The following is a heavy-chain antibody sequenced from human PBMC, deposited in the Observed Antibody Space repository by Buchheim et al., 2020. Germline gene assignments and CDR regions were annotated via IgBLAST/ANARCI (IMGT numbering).Heavy chain of an antibody. CDR1: GFSISSHS. CDR2: ITSSSSAT. J-gene: IGHJ5*02. CDR3: APDRKYIWFDP. Sequence: EVQVVESGGGLVQPGGSLRLSCAASGFSISSHSMHWIRQAPGEGLEWVSYITSSSSATYYADSVKGRLTISRDNAKNSLYLQMNSLRDEDTAVYYCAPDRKYIWFDPWGQGTL. V-gene: IGHV3-48*02. D-gene: IGHD6-6*01.